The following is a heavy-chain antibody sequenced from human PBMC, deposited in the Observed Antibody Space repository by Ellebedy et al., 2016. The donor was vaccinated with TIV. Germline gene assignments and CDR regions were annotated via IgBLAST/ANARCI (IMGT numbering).Heavy chain of an antibody. D-gene: IGHD3-10*01. Sequence: GGSLRLXXAASGFTVSSNYMSWVRQAPGKGLEWVSVIYSGGSTYYADSVKGRFTISRDNSKNTLYLQMNSLRAEDTAVYYCAREVETMVRGVISGMDVWGQGTTVTVS. CDR3: AREVETMVRGVISGMDV. CDR2: IYSGGST. V-gene: IGHV3-53*01. CDR1: GFTVSSNY. J-gene: IGHJ6*02.